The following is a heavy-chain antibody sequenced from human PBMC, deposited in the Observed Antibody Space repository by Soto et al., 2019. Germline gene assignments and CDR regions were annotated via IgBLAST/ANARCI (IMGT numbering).Heavy chain of an antibody. CDR3: ARHRLNFDSGGDYHHGMDV. CDR1: GVSISSSKW. J-gene: IGHJ6*02. V-gene: IGHV4-4*02. CDR2: VHHGGNT. Sequence: QLQLQESGPGLVRPSGTLSLTCAVSGVSISSSKWWSWVRQPPGKGLDWIGDVHHGGNTNYSPSLASRVSISIDKSNNFFSLKMWSVTAADTAVYFCARHRLNFDSGGDYHHGMDVWGQGITVTVSS. D-gene: IGHD3-22*01.